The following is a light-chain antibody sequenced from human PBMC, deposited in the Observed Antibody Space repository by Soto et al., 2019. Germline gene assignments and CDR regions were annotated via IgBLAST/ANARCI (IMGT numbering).Light chain of an antibody. CDR1: QSVSSY. CDR3: QQRSNWQRT. CDR2: DAS. J-gene: IGKJ1*01. Sequence: EIGMTQSPATLSLSPEERATLSCRASQSVSSYLAWFQQKPGQAPRLLIYDASNRATGIPARFSGSGSGTDFTLTISSLEPEDFAVYYCQQRSNWQRTFGQGTKVEIK. V-gene: IGKV3-11*01.